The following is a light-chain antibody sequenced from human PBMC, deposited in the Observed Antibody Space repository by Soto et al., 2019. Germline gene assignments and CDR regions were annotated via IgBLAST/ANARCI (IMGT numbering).Light chain of an antibody. V-gene: IGLV4-69*01. Sequence: QLVLTQSPSASASLGASVKLTCTLSSGHSSYAIAWHQKQPGKGPRYLMDLNNDGSHSKGDGIPDCFSGSSSGAERYLIISSLQSEDEADYYCQTWGTGFQVFGGGTKLTVL. J-gene: IGLJ2*01. CDR1: SGHSSYA. CDR2: LNNDGSH. CDR3: QTWGTGFQV.